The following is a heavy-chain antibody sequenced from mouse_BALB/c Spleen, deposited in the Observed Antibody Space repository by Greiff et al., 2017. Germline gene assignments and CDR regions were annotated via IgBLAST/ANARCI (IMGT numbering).Heavy chain of an antibody. V-gene: IGHV5-12-1*01. CDR2: ISSGGGST. J-gene: IGHJ3*01. D-gene: IGHD2-2*01. Sequence: EVQLVESGGGLVKPGGSLKLSCAASGFAFSSYDMSWVRQTPEKRLEWVAYISSGGGSTYYPDTVKGRFTISRDNAKNTLYLQMSSLKSEDTAMYYWASRIYYGYDAYWGQGTLVTVSA. CDR3: ASRIYYGYDAY. CDR1: GFAFSSYD.